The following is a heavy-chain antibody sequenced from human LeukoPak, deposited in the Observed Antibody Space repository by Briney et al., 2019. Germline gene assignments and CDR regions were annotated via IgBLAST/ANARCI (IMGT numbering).Heavy chain of an antibody. D-gene: IGHD1-26*01. Sequence: PGKSLRLSCAASGFTFSSYDMHCIRQAPGKRLEWVAVISYDGSNEYYADSVKSRFTISRDNSKNTLYLQMNSLRAEDTAVYYCARGVGATTFDYWGQGTLVTVSS. CDR2: ISYDGSNE. J-gene: IGHJ4*02. V-gene: IGHV3-30*01. CDR3: ARGVGATTFDY. CDR1: GFTFSSYD.